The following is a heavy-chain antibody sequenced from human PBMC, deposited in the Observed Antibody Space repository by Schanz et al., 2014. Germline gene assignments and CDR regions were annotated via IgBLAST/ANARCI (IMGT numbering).Heavy chain of an antibody. CDR1: GFTFRGYA. Sequence: DVHLLESGGGLVQPGGSLRLSCAASGFTFRGYAMSWVRQAPGRGLEWVSIISGSGGNTYYADAVRGRFTISRDNSKNTLYLQMSSLRVDDMAVYYCGRAGTGMAGWYFELWGHGTLVTVSS. V-gene: IGHV3-23*01. D-gene: IGHD5-18*01. CDR2: ISGSGGNT. CDR3: GRAGTGMAGWYFEL. J-gene: IGHJ2*01.